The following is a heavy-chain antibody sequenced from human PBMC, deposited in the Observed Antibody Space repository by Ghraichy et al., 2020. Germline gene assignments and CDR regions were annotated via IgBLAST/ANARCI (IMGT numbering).Heavy chain of an antibody. V-gene: IGHV3-21*01. D-gene: IGHD1-26*01. Sequence: GGSLRLSCAASGFTFSSFDMTWVRQAPGKGLEWVSSISISSSYTYYADSMKGRFTISRDKAKNSLYLQMNSLRAEDTAVYYCARLVGATGWGQGTLVTVSS. J-gene: IGHJ4*02. CDR1: GFTFSSFD. CDR3: ARLVGATG. CDR2: ISISSSYT.